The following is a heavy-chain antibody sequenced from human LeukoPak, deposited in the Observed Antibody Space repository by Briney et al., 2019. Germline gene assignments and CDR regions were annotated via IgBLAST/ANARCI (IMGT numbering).Heavy chain of an antibody. CDR1: GLTFSSYS. J-gene: IGHJ6*03. CDR3: ARGRYYMDV. Sequence: VGSLRLSCAASGLTFSSYSMNWVRQAPGKGLEWVSYISSSSSTIYYADSVKGRFTISRDNAKNSLYLQMNSLRAEDTAVYYCARGRYYMDVWGKGTTVTVSS. CDR2: ISSSSSTI. V-gene: IGHV3-48*01.